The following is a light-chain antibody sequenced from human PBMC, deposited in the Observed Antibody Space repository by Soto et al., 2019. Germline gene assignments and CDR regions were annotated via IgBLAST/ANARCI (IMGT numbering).Light chain of an antibody. CDR2: AAS. J-gene: IGKJ1*01. CDR3: LQDYNYPRT. CDR1: QGIRNY. Sequence: DRVTITCRASQGIRNYLGWYQQKPGKAPKLLIYAASTLQSGVPSRFSGSGSDTDFTLSINNLQPEDFATYYCLQDYNYPRTFGQGTKVDIK. V-gene: IGKV1-6*01.